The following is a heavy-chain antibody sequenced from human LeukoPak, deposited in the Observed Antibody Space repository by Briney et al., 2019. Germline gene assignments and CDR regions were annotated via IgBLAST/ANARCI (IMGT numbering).Heavy chain of an antibody. D-gene: IGHD7-27*01. CDR3: AKDGNWGSLHYFDY. V-gene: IGHV3-30*04. CDR2: ISYDGSNK. CDR1: GFTFSSYA. J-gene: IGHJ4*02. Sequence: GRSLRLSCAASGFTFSSYAVHWVRQAPGKGLEWVAVISYDGSNKYYADSVKGRFTISRDNSKNTLYLQMNSLRAEDTAVYYCAKDGNWGSLHYFDYWGQGTLVTVSS.